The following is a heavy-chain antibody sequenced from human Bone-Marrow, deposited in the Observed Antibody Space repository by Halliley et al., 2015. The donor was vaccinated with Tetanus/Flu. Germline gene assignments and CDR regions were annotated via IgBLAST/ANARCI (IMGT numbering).Heavy chain of an antibody. J-gene: IGHJ3*02. V-gene: IGHV3-33*01. CDR1: GFSFSYYA. Sequence: QVQLVQSGGGVVQPGRSLTLSCAASGFSFSYYAMHWVRQAPGKGLEWVAVIYFGESDKYYADSVKGRFSISRDNSKNTLFLQMNSLRVDDTAVYYCARVRGSPTDAFDIWGQGTKVTVSS. D-gene: IGHD3-16*01. CDR2: IYFGESDK. CDR3: ARVRGSPTDAFDI.